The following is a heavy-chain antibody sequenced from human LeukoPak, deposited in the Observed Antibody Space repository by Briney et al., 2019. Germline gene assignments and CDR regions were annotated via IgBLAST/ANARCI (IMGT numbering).Heavy chain of an antibody. Sequence: GRSLRLSCAASGFIFSSYVMHWVRQAPGKGLEWVAVISYDGSNKYYADPVMGRFTISRDNSKNRLYLQMNSLRVEDTAVYYCARDAAAGTYWYFDLWGRGTLVTVSS. CDR2: ISYDGSNK. CDR3: ARDAAAGTYWYFDL. J-gene: IGHJ2*01. V-gene: IGHV3-30-3*01. CDR1: GFIFSSYV. D-gene: IGHD6-13*01.